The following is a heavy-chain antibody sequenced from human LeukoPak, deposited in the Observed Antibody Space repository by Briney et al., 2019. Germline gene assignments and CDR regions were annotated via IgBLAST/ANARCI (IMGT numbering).Heavy chain of an antibody. J-gene: IGHJ4*02. Sequence: GGSLRLSCAASGFTFSSYGMHWVRQAPGKGLEWVAVIWYDGSNKYYADSVKGRFTISRDNSKNTVYLQMNSLRAEDTALYYCVRRVPYSSSSVYFDCWGQGTLVTVSS. CDR2: IWYDGSNK. D-gene: IGHD6-6*01. CDR3: VRRVPYSSSSVYFDC. V-gene: IGHV3-33*01. CDR1: GFTFSSYG.